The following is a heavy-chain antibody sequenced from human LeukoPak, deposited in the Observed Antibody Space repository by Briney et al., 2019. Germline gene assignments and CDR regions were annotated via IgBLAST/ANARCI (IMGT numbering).Heavy chain of an antibody. V-gene: IGHV1-69*01. CDR1: GGTFSSYA. Sequence: SVKVSCKASGGTFSSYAISWVRQAPGQGLEWMGGIIPIFGTANYAQKFQGRVTITADESTSTAYMELSSLRSDDTAVYYCARAGYCSGGSCYFAEYFQHWGQGTLVTVSS. D-gene: IGHD2-15*01. CDR3: ARAGYCSGGSCYFAEYFQH. J-gene: IGHJ1*01. CDR2: IIPIFGTA.